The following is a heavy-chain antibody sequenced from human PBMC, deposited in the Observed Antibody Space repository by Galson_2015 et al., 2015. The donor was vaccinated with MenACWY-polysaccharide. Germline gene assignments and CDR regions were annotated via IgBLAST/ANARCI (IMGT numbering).Heavy chain of an antibody. CDR2: ISDSAEIT. CDR3: AKDHPCLQHFFDY. V-gene: IGHV3-23*01. D-gene: IGHD1-1*01. CDR1: GFTFSSFA. J-gene: IGHJ4*02. Sequence: SLRLSCAASGFTFSSFAMSWVRQAPGKGLEWVSTISDSAEITYLADSVKGRFTISRDNSKNTLYLQMNSLRAEDTAMYYCAKDHPCLQHFFDYWGQGALVTVSS.